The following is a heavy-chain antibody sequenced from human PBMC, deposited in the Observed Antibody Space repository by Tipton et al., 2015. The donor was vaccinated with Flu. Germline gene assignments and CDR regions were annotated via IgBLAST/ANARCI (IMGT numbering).Heavy chain of an antibody. CDR3: ARRGYTSGFYSFWYFDL. CDR1: GFTFSDSY. V-gene: IGHV3-11*01. CDR2: TSGSGNTI. Sequence: SLRLSCAASGFTFSDSYMSWIRQAPGKGLEWTAYTSGSGNTIYYANSVQGRFTISRDNAKNSLYLQLTSLRAGDTAVYYCARRGYTSGFYSFWYFDLWGRGTLVTVSS. D-gene: IGHD3-22*01. J-gene: IGHJ2*01.